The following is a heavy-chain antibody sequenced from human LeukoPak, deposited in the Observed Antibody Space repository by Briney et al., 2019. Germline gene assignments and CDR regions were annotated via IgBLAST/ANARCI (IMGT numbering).Heavy chain of an antibody. V-gene: IGHV3-21*04. D-gene: IGHD3-16*01. CDR2: ISSSSSYI. Sequence: GGSLRLSCAASGFTFSTYTMSWVRQAPGMGLEWVSSISSSSSYIYYSDSVKGRFTISRDNAKNSLYLQMSNLRAEDTAVYFCARGGGLDVWGQGATVTVSS. CDR1: GFTFSTYT. J-gene: IGHJ6*02. CDR3: ARGGGLDV.